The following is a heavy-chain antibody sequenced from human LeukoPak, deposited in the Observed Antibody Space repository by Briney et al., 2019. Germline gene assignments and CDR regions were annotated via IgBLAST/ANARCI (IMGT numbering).Heavy chain of an antibody. CDR3: AREWRRYYDSSGYYTFDY. D-gene: IGHD3-22*01. Sequence: SETLSLTCAVYGGSFSGYYWSWIRQPPGKGLEWIGEINHSGGTNYNPSLKSRVTISVDTSKNQFSLKLSSVTAADTAVYYCAREWRRYYDSSGYYTFDYWGQGTLVTVSS. J-gene: IGHJ4*02. CDR2: INHSGGT. CDR1: GGSFSGYY. V-gene: IGHV4-34*01.